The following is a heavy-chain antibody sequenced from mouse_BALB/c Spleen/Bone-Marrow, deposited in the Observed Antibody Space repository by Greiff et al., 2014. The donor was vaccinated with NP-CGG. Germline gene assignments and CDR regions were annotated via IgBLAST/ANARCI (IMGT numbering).Heavy chain of an antibody. D-gene: IGHD1-1*01. V-gene: IGHV14-3*02. Sequence: VQLQQPGAKLVKPGASVKLSCTASGFNIKDTYMHWVKQRPEQGLEWIGRIDPANGNTNYDPRFQGKATITADTSSNTAYLQLSSLTSEDTAVYYCARYGGRYYAMDYWGQGTSVTVSS. J-gene: IGHJ4*01. CDR2: IDPANGNT. CDR3: ARYGGRYYAMDY. CDR1: GFNIKDTY.